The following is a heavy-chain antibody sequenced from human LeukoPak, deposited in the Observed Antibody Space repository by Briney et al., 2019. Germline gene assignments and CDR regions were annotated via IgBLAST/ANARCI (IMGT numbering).Heavy chain of an antibody. J-gene: IGHJ4*02. D-gene: IGHD6-13*01. CDR1: GGSISSYY. V-gene: IGHV4-4*07. Sequence: SETLSLTCTVSGGSISSYYWSWIRQPAGKGLEWIGRIYTSGGTNYNPSLKSRVTMSVDTSKNQFSLKLSSVTAADTAVYYCARQLAAAGTAGLDYWGQGTLVTVSS. CDR3: ARQLAAAGTAGLDY. CDR2: IYTSGGT.